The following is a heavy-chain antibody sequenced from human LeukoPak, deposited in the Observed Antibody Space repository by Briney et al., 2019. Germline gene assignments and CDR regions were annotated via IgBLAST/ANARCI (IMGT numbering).Heavy chain of an antibody. CDR2: IYYSGST. J-gene: IGHJ3*02. V-gene: IGHV4-39*01. Sequence: PSETLSLTCTVSGGSISSSSYYWGWIRQPPGKGLEWIGSIYYSGSTYYNPSLKSRVTISVDTSKNQFSLKLSSVTAADTAVYYCASPPEGLMLSDAFEIWGQGTMVTVSS. D-gene: IGHD3-16*02. CDR1: GGSISSSSYY. CDR3: ASPPEGLMLSDAFEI.